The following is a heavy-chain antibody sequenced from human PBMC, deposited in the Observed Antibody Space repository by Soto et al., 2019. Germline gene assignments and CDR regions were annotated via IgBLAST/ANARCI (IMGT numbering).Heavy chain of an antibody. Sequence: QVQLVESGGGVVQPGRSLRLSCAASGFTFSSYGMHWVRQAPGKGLEWVAVISYDGSNKYYADSVKGRFTISRDNSKKPLVLQMNSLRAEYTAVYYCAKEYCTNGVCYGGDYFDYWGQGTLVTVSS. CDR2: ISYDGSNK. V-gene: IGHV3-30*18. J-gene: IGHJ4*02. D-gene: IGHD2-8*01. CDR1: GFTFSSYG. CDR3: AKEYCTNGVCYGGDYFDY.